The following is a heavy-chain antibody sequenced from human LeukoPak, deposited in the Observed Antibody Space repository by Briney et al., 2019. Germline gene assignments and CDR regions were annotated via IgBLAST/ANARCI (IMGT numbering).Heavy chain of an antibody. CDR2: ISSSSSYI. J-gene: IGHJ6*02. Sequence: PGGSLRLSCAASGFTFSSYSMTWVRQAPGKGLEWVSSISSSSSYIYYADSVKGRFTISRDNAKNSLYLQMNSLRAEDTAVYYCARDGDGSSTSCYYCMYYGMDVWGQGTTVTVSS. V-gene: IGHV3-21*01. CDR3: ARDGDGSSTSCYYCMYYGMDV. CDR1: GFTFSSYS. D-gene: IGHD2-2*01.